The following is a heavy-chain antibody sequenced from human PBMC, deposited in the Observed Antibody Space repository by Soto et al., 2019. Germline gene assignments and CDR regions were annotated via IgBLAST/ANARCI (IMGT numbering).Heavy chain of an antibody. D-gene: IGHD5-18*01. CDR3: AHRGYMNGNWDQSYLDH. CDR1: GFSLRTRGVG. V-gene: IGHV2-5*02. CDR2: IYWDDDK. J-gene: IGHJ4*02. Sequence: QITLTESVPPRVKPTQTLTLTCTFSGFSLRTRGVGVGWIRQPPGKALEWLAVIYWDDDKRYNPSLKTRLSIINDTSKDHVILTMTDMDPVDSATYFCAHRGYMNGNWDQSYLDHWGQGTLVTVSS.